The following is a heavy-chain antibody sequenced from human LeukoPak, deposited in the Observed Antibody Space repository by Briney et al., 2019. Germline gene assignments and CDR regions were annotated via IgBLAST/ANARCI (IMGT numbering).Heavy chain of an antibody. CDR3: AINQAGYCGGGSCYRHEFYYMDV. Sequence: SVKVSCKASGYTFTSYDINWVRQAPGQGLEWMGGIIPVFGTANYAEKFQDRVTITADKSTSTAYMELSSLRSEDTAMYYCAINQAGYCGGGSCYRHEFYYMDVWGKGTSVTVSS. CDR1: GYTFTSYD. J-gene: IGHJ6*03. CDR2: IIPVFGTA. V-gene: IGHV1-69*06. D-gene: IGHD2-15*01.